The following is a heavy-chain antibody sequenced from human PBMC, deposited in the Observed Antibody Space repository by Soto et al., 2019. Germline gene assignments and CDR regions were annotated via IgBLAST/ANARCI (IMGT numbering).Heavy chain of an antibody. Sequence: ASVKVSCKTSGYTFRSYGISWVRQAPGQGLEWMGWISGYNGHTNYAQKFQGRITVTTDTSTRTAYMELRSLRSDDTAMYYCVRDPNCGGDCYPDYWGPGTLVTVSS. CDR3: VRDPNCGGDCYPDY. CDR2: ISGYNGHT. D-gene: IGHD2-21*02. V-gene: IGHV1-18*01. J-gene: IGHJ4*02. CDR1: GYTFRSYG.